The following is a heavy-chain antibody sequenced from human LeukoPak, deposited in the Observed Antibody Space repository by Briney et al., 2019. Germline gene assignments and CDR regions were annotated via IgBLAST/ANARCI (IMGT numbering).Heavy chain of an antibody. D-gene: IGHD6-13*01. J-gene: IGHJ5*02. CDR3: ARDLFVQQKLSFDP. CDR1: GYTFTSYA. V-gene: IGHV1-2*02. CDR2: IDPNSGAT. Sequence: ASVKVSCKASGYTFTSYAMHWLRQAPGQGLEWMGWIDPNSGATNYAPRFQGRVTMTRDTSISTVYMELSRLRSDDTAVYYCARDLFVQQKLSFDPWGQGTQLTVSS.